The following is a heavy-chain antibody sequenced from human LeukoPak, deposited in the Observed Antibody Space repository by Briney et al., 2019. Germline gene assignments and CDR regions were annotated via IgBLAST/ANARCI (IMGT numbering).Heavy chain of an antibody. CDR1: GFTFSSYW. CDR2: IKQDGSEK. Sequence: GGSLRLSCAASGFTFSSYWMSWVRQAPGKGLEWVANIKQDGSEKYYVDSVKGRFTISRDNAKNSLYLQMNSLRAEDTAVYYCARDQGGYSGYDYAFDIWGQGTMVTVSS. V-gene: IGHV3-7*01. CDR3: ARDQGGYSGYDYAFDI. D-gene: IGHD5-12*01. J-gene: IGHJ3*02.